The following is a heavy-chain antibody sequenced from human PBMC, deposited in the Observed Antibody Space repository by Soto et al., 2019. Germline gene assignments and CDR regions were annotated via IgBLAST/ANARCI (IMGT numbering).Heavy chain of an antibody. CDR1: GFTFSNYG. D-gene: IGHD2-8*01. CDR2: ISYDGSNK. CDR3: ANVLRLDY. Sequence: SLRLSCAASGFTFSNYGMHWVRQAPGKGLEWVAVISYDGSNKYYADSVKGRFTISRDNSKNTLYLQMNSLRAEDTAVYYCANVLRLDYWGQGTLVTVSS. V-gene: IGHV3-30*18. J-gene: IGHJ4*02.